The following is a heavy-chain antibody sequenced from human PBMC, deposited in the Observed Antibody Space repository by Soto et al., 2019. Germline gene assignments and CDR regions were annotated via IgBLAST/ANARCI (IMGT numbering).Heavy chain of an antibody. CDR3: ARGETCSGGSCYFDY. Sequence: QVQLQQWGAGLLKPSETLSLTCAVYGGSFSGYYWSWIRQPPGKGLEWIGEINHSGSTNYNPSLKSRVTISVDTSKIQFSLKLSSVTAADTAVYYCARGETCSGGSCYFDYWGQGTLVTVSS. CDR1: GGSFSGYY. J-gene: IGHJ4*02. D-gene: IGHD2-15*01. CDR2: INHSGST. V-gene: IGHV4-34*01.